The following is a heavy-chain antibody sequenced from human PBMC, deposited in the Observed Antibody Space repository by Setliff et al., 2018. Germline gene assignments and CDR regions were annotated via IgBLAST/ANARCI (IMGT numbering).Heavy chain of an antibody. Sequence: GSLRLSCAASRFTFSSYWMNWVRQAPGKGLEWVSAISGSGDSTYYADPVKCRFTISRDNSKNTLYLQMNSLRAEDTAVYYCAKARSRGMVFDFDIWGQGTMVTVSS. CDR2: ISGSGDST. V-gene: IGHV3-23*01. D-gene: IGHD2-15*01. J-gene: IGHJ3*02. CDR3: AKARSRGMVFDFDI. CDR1: RFTFSSYW.